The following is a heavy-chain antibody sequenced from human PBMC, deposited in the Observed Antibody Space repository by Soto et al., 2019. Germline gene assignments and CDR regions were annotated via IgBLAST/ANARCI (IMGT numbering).Heavy chain of an antibody. V-gene: IGHV1-3*01. CDR2: INAGNGNT. CDR3: AKDGDCSSTSGFTWFDP. J-gene: IGHJ5*02. CDR1: GYTFTSYA. D-gene: IGHD2-2*01. Sequence: ASVKVSCKASGYTFTSYAMHWVRQAPGQRLEWMGWINAGNGNTKYSQKFQGRVTITRDTSASTAYMELSSLRSEDTAVYYCAKDGDCSSTSGFTWFDPWGQGTLVNVSS.